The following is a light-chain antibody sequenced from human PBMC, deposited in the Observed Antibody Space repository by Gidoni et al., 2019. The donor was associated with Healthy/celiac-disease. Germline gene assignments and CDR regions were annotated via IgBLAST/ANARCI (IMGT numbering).Light chain of an antibody. CDR3: QQRSNWPPLT. CDR2: DAS. J-gene: IGKJ4*01. Sequence: ESVLTQSQATLSLSPGERVTLSCRASQSVSSYLAWYQQKPDQAPRLLIYDASNRATGIPARFSGSGSETDFTLTISSLEPEDFAVYYCQQRSNWPPLTFGGGTKVEIK. CDR1: QSVSSY. V-gene: IGKV3-11*01.